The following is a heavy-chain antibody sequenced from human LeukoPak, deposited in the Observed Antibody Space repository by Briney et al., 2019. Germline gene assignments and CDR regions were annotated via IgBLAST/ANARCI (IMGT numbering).Heavy chain of an antibody. V-gene: IGHV4-39*07. CDR2: IYYSGST. Sequence: PSETLSLTCTVSGGSISSSSYYWGWIRQPPGKGLEWIGSIYYSGSTYYNPSLKSRVTISVDRSKNQFSLKLSSVTAADTAVYYCARDYDFSAHAFDIWGQGTMVAVSS. D-gene: IGHD3-3*01. CDR1: GGSISSSSYY. J-gene: IGHJ3*02. CDR3: ARDYDFSAHAFDI.